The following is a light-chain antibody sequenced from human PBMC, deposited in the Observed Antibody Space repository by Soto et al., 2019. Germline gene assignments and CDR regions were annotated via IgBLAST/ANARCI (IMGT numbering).Light chain of an antibody. CDR2: NTN. CDR3: VRGVGSTISA. Sequence: QSMGTQEPSFSVPPGGTVTLTCALSSETVSASHFPSWYQQTPGQAPRTLIYNTNTRSSGVPDRFSGSILGNRAALTITGPPTELDSHGLGVRGVGSTISAFGG. CDR1: SETVSASHF. V-gene: IGLV8-61*01. J-gene: IGLJ2*01.